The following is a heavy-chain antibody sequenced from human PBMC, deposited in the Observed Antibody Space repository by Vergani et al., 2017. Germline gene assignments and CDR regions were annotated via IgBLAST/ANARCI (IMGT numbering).Heavy chain of an antibody. CDR1: GYSFTSYW. CDR3: ARRSNDYVWGSYRYSAFDI. D-gene: IGHD3-16*02. J-gene: IGHJ3*02. CDR2: IYPGDSDT. V-gene: IGHV5-51*01. Sequence: EVQLVQSGAEVKKPGESLKISCKGSGYSFTSYWIGWVRQMPGKGLEWMGIIYPGDSDTRYSPSFQGQVTISADKSISTAYLQWSSLKASDTAMYYCARRSNDYVWGSYRYSAFDIGGQGTMVTVSS.